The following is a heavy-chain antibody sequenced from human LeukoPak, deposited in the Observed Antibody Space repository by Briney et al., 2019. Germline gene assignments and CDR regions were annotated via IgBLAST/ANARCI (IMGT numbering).Heavy chain of an antibody. CDR1: GYTFTGYY. Sequence: APVKVSCKASGYTFTGYYMHWVRQAPGQGLEWMGWINPNSGGTNYAQKFQGRVTMTRDTSISTAYMELSRLRSDDTAVYYCARSIDYYGSGSYCDYWGQGTLVTVSS. J-gene: IGHJ4*02. CDR2: INPNSGGT. D-gene: IGHD3-10*01. CDR3: ARSIDYYGSGSYCDY. V-gene: IGHV1-2*02.